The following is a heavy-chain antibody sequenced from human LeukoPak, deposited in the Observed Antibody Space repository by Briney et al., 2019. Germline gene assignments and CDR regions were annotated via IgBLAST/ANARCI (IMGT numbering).Heavy chain of an antibody. V-gene: IGHV3-30*04. J-gene: IGHJ6*02. D-gene: IGHD2-2*01. CDR2: ISFDGSNK. Sequence: GGSLRLSCAASGFPFSSYTMHWVRQSPGKGLEWVAIISFDGSNKYYADSVKGRFTISRDKSKNTLYVQMNSLRVEDTAVYYCARGRYCSSASCYSYYYYYNMDVWGQGTTVAVSS. CDR3: ARGRYCSSASCYSYYYYYNMDV. CDR1: GFPFSSYT.